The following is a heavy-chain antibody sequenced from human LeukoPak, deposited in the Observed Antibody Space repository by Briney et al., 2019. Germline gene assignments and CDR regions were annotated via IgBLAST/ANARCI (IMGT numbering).Heavy chain of an antibody. V-gene: IGHV4-4*07. CDR2: IYTSGST. D-gene: IGHD4-23*01. CDR1: GGSISSYY. CDR3: ARMTPYGGNSQRYWYFDL. J-gene: IGHJ2*01. Sequence: SETLSLTCTVSGGSISSYYWSWIRQPAGKGLEWIGRIYTSGSTNYNPSLKSRVTMSVDTSKNQFSLKLTSVTAADTAVYYCARMTPYGGNSQRYWYFDLWGRGTLVTVSS.